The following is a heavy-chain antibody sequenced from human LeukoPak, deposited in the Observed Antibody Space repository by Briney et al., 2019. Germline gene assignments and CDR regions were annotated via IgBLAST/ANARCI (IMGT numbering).Heavy chain of an antibody. CDR3: ARHRRRDIVVVPAAINRDY. CDR2: IYYSGST. CDR1: GGSISSYY. J-gene: IGHJ4*02. V-gene: IGHV4-59*05. D-gene: IGHD2-2*02. Sequence: SETLSLTCTVSGGSISSYYWSWIRQPAGKGLEWIGSIYYSGSTYYNPSLKSRVTISVDTSKNQFSLKLSSVTAADTAVYYCARHRRRDIVVVPAAINRDYWGQGTLVTVSS.